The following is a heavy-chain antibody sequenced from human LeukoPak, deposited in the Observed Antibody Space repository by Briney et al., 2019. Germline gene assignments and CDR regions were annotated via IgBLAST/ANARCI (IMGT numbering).Heavy chain of an antibody. CDR1: GFTFNSYA. J-gene: IGHJ6*03. D-gene: IGHD2-15*01. Sequence: SGRSLRLSPAGSGFTFNSYAMSWVPQAPGKGREGGSAISGSGGSTHSTESLKGRFTISRDNSKNTLYLQMNSLRAEDTAIYYCAKNGGPAANDYHMDVWGKGTTVPVSS. V-gene: IGHV3-23*01. CDR3: AKNGGPAANDYHMDV. CDR2: ISGSGGST.